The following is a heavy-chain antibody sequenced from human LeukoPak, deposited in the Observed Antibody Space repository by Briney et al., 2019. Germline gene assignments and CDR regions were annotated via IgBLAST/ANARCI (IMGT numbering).Heavy chain of an antibody. V-gene: IGHV3-66*01. CDR2: IYSGDNT. CDR3: TTDPWAFDS. Sequence: PGGSLRLSCAASGFTVSNNYMSWVRQAPGKGLEWVSVIYSGDNTYYVESVKGRFTVSRDDSKNTLYLQMNSLKTEDTAVYYCTTDPWAFDSWGQGSMVTVSS. J-gene: IGHJ3*02. CDR1: GFTVSNNY.